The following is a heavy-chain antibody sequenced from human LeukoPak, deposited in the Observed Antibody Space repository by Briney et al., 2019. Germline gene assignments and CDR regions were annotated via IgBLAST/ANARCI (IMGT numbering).Heavy chain of an antibody. CDR2: IYYSGST. Sequence: SETLSLTCTVSGGSISSYYWSWIRQPPGKGLEWIGYIYYSGSTNYNPSLKSRVTISVDTCKNQFSLKLRSVTAADTAVYYCARERYDCSRDAFDIWGQGTMVTVSS. CDR1: GGSISSYY. J-gene: IGHJ3*02. V-gene: IGHV4-59*01. D-gene: IGHD2-21*01. CDR3: ARERYDCSRDAFDI.